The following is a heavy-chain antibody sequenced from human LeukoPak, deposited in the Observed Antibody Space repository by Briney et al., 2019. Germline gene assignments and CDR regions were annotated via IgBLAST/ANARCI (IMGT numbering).Heavy chain of an antibody. CDR1: GFTFSDYY. D-gene: IGHD5-12*01. CDR2: ISSSGSTI. CDR3: ARELPPLPRGYADY. J-gene: IGHJ4*02. Sequence: PGGSLRLSCAASGFTFSDYYMSWIRQAPGKGLEWVSYISSSGSTIYYADPVKGRFTISRDNAKNSLYLQMNSLRAEDTAVYYCARELPPLPRGYADYWGQGTLVTVSS. V-gene: IGHV3-11*01.